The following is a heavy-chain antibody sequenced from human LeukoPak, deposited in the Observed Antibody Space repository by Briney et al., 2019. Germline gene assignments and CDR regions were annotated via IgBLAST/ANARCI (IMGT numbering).Heavy chain of an antibody. CDR1: GYTFTGYY. V-gene: IGHV1-2*06. J-gene: IGHJ6*03. CDR3: ARVPDPNYYYYYYMDV. Sequence: ASVKVSCKASGYTFTGYYMHWVRQAPGQGLEWMGRINPNSGGTNYAQKLQGRVTITTDTSTSTAYMELRSLRSDDTAVYYCARVPDPNYYYYYYMDVWGKGTTVTVSS. CDR2: INPNSGGT.